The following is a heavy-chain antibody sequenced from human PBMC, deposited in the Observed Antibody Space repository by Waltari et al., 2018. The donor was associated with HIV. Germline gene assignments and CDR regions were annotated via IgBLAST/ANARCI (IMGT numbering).Heavy chain of an antibody. Sequence: QEQLVESGGGVAQPGRSLRLSCSASGFIFGDYAMHWVRQAPGRGLEWVGLISFDGNNSYYADSVKGRFTISRDNSKNTMSLQMNSLRSDDTALYYCARTIFGVMITSDFFYGMDVWGQGTTVTFS. V-gene: IGHV3-30-3*01. J-gene: IGHJ6*02. CDR1: GFIFGDYA. CDR3: ARTIFGVMITSDFFYGMDV. D-gene: IGHD3-3*01. CDR2: ISFDGNNS.